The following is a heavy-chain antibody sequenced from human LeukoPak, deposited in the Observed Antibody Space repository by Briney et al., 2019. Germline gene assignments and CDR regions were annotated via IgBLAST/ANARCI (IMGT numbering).Heavy chain of an antibody. D-gene: IGHD5-12*01. CDR3: AKDQGTYSGYDYYYYGMDV. Sequence: PGGSLRLSCAASGFTFSSYGMHWVRQAPGKGLEWVAVISYDGSNKYYADSVKGRFTISRDNSKNTLYLQMNSLRAEDTAVYYCAKDQGTYSGYDYYYYGMDVWGQGTTVTVSS. V-gene: IGHV3-30*18. J-gene: IGHJ6*02. CDR2: ISYDGSNK. CDR1: GFTFSSYG.